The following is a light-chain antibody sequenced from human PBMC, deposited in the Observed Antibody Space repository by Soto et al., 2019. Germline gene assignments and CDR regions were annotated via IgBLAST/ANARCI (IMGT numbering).Light chain of an antibody. V-gene: IGKV3-20*01. J-gene: IGKJ2*01. CDR2: GAS. CDR3: HQYGSSPPT. CDR1: QSVPSSS. Sequence: ENVLTQSPATLSLSLGDRATLSCRASQSVPSSSFAWYQQKPDQSPSLLIYGASNRATGIPDRFRGSGSGTDFTLTISGLEPEDFAVYFCHQYGSSPPTFGQGTKLEIK.